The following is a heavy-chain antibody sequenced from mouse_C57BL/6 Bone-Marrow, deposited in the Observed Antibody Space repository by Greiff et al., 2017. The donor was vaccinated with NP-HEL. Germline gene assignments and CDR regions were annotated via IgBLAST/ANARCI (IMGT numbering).Heavy chain of an antibody. CDR2: IWGGGST. J-gene: IGHJ4*01. D-gene: IGHD2-1*01. CDR1: GFSLTSYG. Sequence: QVQLKESGPGLVAPSQSLSITCTVSGFSLTSYGVDWVRQPPGKGLKWLGVIWGGGSTNYNSALMSRLSISKDNSKSQVFLKMNSLQTDDTAMYYCAKHNIYYGNYEDAMDYWGQGTSVTVSS. V-gene: IGHV2-9*01. CDR3: AKHNIYYGNYEDAMDY.